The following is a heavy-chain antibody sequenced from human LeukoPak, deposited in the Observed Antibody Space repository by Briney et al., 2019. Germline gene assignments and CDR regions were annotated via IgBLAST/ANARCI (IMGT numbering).Heavy chain of an antibody. CDR1: GYSISSGYY. CDR2: IYHTSST. Sequence: SETLSLTCTVSGYSISSGYYWAWIRQTPGKGLEWIGSIYHTSSTYRNPSLRSRVTMSVDTSKNQFSLNLTSLTAADTAVYYCAGGGPRYQPLNCFAPGGQGPLVTVSS. CDR3: AGGGPRYQPLNCFAP. J-gene: IGHJ5*02. V-gene: IGHV4-38-2*02. D-gene: IGHD2-2*01.